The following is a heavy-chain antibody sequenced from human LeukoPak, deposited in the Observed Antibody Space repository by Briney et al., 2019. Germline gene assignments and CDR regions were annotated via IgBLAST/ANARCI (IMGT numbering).Heavy chain of an antibody. Sequence: PSETLSLTCTVSGGSISSYYWSWIRQHPGKGLEWIGYIYYSGNINYNPSLKSRVTISVDTPKNQFSLKLSSVTAADTAVYYCARDMITFGGVRAYFDYWGQGILVTVSS. CDR1: GGSISSYY. V-gene: IGHV4-59*01. J-gene: IGHJ4*02. D-gene: IGHD3-16*01. CDR3: ARDMITFGGVRAYFDY. CDR2: IYYSGNI.